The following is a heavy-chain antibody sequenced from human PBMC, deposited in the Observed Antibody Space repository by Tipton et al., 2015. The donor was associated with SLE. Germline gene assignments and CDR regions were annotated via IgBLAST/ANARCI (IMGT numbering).Heavy chain of an antibody. J-gene: IGHJ3*02. CDR3: AGARGYNYDYGAFES. D-gene: IGHD5-18*01. Sequence: QSGAEVMKPGFSVSLSCKVSGGTFTRYGISWVRQAPGQGLEWMGGIIVLYGNTNYGRKFRGRVTITADKLSSTAYMKLSTLTSDDTAVYYCAGARGYNYDYGAFESWGQGTVVTVSS. V-gene: IGHV1-69*06. CDR2: IIVLYGNT. CDR1: GGTFTRYG.